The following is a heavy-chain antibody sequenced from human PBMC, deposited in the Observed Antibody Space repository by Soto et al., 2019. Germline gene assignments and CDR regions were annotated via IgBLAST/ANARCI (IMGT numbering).Heavy chain of an antibody. Sequence: SLKVSCKASGGTFSSYAISWVRQAPGQGLEWMGGIIPIFGTANYAQKFQGRVTITADKSTSTAYMELSSLRSEDTAVYYCARFLGYSSSQAYYYYGMDVWGQGTTVTVSS. V-gene: IGHV1-69*06. D-gene: IGHD6-13*01. CDR2: IIPIFGTA. CDR3: ARFLGYSSSQAYYYYGMDV. J-gene: IGHJ6*02. CDR1: GGTFSSYA.